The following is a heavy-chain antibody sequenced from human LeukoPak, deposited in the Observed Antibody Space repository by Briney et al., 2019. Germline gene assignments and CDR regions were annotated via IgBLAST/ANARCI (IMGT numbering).Heavy chain of an antibody. Sequence: PGGSLRLSCAASGLSVSTTYMTWVPQAPGKGLEWVSVIYSGGGTNYADSMKGRFRISRDNSKNTLYLQMNSLRAEDTAVYYCVGEDKYWGQGTLVTVSS. J-gene: IGHJ4*02. CDR3: VGEDKY. CDR2: IYSGGGT. D-gene: IGHD2-15*01. CDR1: GLSVSTTY. V-gene: IGHV3-53*01.